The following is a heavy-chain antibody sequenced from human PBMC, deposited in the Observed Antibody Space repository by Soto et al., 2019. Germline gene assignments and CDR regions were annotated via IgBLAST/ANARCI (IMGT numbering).Heavy chain of an antibody. CDR1: GGSISSGGYS. D-gene: IGHD3-3*01. Sequence: PSETLSLTCAVSGGSISSGGYSWSWIRQPPGKGLEWIGYIYHSGSTYYNPSLKSRVTISVDTSKNQFSLKLSSVTAADTAVYYCATRLLTIFGVAVFDYWGQGTLVTVSS. V-gene: IGHV4-30-2*05. J-gene: IGHJ4*02. CDR2: IYHSGST. CDR3: ATRLLTIFGVAVFDY.